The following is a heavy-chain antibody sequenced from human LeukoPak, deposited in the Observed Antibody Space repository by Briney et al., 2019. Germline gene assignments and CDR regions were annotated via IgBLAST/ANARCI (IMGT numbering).Heavy chain of an antibody. CDR2: IYYSGST. J-gene: IGHJ4*02. CDR1: GGSISSSSYY. V-gene: IGHV4-39*07. CDR3: ARGRHYYGSGSRAYYFDY. Sequence: PSETLSLTCAVSGGSISSSSYYWGWIRQPPGKGLEWIGSIYYSGSTYYNPSLKSRVTISVDTSKNQFSLKLSSVTAADTAVYYGARGRHYYGSGSRAYYFDYWGQGTLVTVSS. D-gene: IGHD3-10*01.